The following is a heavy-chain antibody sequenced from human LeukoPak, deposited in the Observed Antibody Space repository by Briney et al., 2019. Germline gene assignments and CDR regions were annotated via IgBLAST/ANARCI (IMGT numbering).Heavy chain of an antibody. J-gene: IGHJ3*02. Sequence: GGSLRLSCAASGFTFSTYEMHWVRQAAGKGLEWVSAIYLSGETYYLGSVKGRFSISRENAKNSLYLQMNSLTVGDTAVYYCARLCKGDCNAFDIWGPGTVVTVSS. CDR1: GFTFSTYE. CDR3: ARLCKGDCNAFDI. D-gene: IGHD2-21*02. V-gene: IGHV3-13*04. CDR2: IYLSGET.